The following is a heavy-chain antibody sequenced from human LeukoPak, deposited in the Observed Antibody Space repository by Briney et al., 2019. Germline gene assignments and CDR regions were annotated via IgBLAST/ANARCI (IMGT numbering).Heavy chain of an antibody. CDR2: ISGSRRSR. D-gene: IGHD3-22*01. J-gene: IGHJ3*01. V-gene: IGHV3-64D*09. CDR3: VKVVNYDSSVYYYVE. Sequence: GETLRLSCSASGFTFSSYGMHWVRQAPSKGLEYVSAISGSRRSRYYAESVNGRFTISRDYSKKTLYLQRSSLRGQETAVYYCVKVVNYDSSVYYYVEWGQGTMVTVS. CDR1: GFTFSSYG.